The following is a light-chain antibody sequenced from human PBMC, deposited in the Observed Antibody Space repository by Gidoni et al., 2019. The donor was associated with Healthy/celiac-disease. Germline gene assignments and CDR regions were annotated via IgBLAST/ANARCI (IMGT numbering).Light chain of an antibody. V-gene: IGKV1-39*01. CDR1: QSISSY. CDR2: AAS. Sequence: DIQMTHSPSSLSASVGDRVTITCRASQSISSYLNWYQQKPGKAPKLLIYAASSLQSGVPSRFSGSGSGTDFTLTISSLQPEDFATYYCQQSYSTLHTFGPGTKVDIK. CDR3: QQSYSTLHT. J-gene: IGKJ3*01.